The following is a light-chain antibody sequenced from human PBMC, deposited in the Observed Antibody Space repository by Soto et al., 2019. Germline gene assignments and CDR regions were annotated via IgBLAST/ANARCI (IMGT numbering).Light chain of an antibody. V-gene: IGLV1-44*01. CDR1: SSNIGSNT. CDR3: AAWDDSLNGV. J-gene: IGLJ1*01. Sequence: QSVLTQPPSASGTPGQRVTLSCSGSSSNIGSNTVNWYQQLPGTAPKLLIYSNNQRPSGVPDRFSGSKSGTSASLAISGLQSEDEADYYCAAWDDSLNGVFGTGTKLTVL. CDR2: SNN.